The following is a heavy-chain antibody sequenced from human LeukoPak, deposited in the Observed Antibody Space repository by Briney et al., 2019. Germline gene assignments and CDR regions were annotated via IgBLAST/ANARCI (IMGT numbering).Heavy chain of an antibody. CDR2: IWYDGSNK. D-gene: IGHD1-26*01. CDR3: ARDQGWELLRYYFDY. Sequence: GGSLRLSCAASGFTFSSYGMHWVRQAPGKGLEWVAVIWYDGSNKYYADSVKGRFTISRDNSKNTLYLQMNSLRAEDTAVYYCARDQGWELLRYYFDYWGQETLVTVSS. V-gene: IGHV3-33*01. CDR1: GFTFSSYG. J-gene: IGHJ4*02.